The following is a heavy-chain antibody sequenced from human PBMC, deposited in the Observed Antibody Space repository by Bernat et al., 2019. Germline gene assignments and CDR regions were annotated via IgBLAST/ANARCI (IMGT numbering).Heavy chain of an antibody. CDR3: ARQEIIYYYGSGSPHRAFDI. J-gene: IGHJ3*02. D-gene: IGHD3-10*01. CDR2: IYYSGST. CDR1: GGSISSSSYY. Sequence: QLQLQESGPGLVKPSETLSLTCTVSGGSISSSSYYWGWIRQPPGKGLAWIGSIYYSGSTYYNPSLKSRVPIYVDTSKNQFSLKLSSVTAADTAVYYCARQEIIYYYGSGSPHRAFDIWGQGTMVTVSS. V-gene: IGHV4-39*01.